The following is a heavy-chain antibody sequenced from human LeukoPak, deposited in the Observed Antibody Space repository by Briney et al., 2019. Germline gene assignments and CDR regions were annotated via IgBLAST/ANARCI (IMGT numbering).Heavy chain of an antibody. D-gene: IGHD4-23*01. Sequence: GGSLRLSCAASGFTVSSNYISWVRQAPGKGLEWVSVIYSGGSTYYADSVKGRFTISRDNSKNTLYLQMNSLRAEDTAVYYCARDSTLDYGGNRNNYWGQGTLVTVSS. CDR2: IYSGGST. J-gene: IGHJ4*02. V-gene: IGHV3-66*01. CDR1: GFTVSSNY. CDR3: ARDSTLDYGGNRNNY.